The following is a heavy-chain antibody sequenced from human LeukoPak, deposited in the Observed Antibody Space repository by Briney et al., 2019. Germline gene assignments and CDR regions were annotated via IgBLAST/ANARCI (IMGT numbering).Heavy chain of an antibody. CDR2: ISYDGSNK. Sequence: PGGSLRLSCAASGFTFSSCGMHWVRQAPGKGLEWVAVISYDGSNKYYADSVKGRFTISRDNSKNTLYLQMNSLRAEDTAVYYCAKGALMDYYDSSGYYYVGYFDYWGQGTLVTVSS. D-gene: IGHD3-22*01. J-gene: IGHJ4*02. CDR1: GFTFSSCG. V-gene: IGHV3-30*18. CDR3: AKGALMDYYDSSGYYYVGYFDY.